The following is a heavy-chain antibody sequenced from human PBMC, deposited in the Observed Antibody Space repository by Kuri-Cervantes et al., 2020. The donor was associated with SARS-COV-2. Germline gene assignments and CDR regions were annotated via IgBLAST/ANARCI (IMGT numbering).Heavy chain of an antibody. Sequence: ASVKVSCKASGYTFTSYGITWVRQAPGQGLEWMGWISAYNGDTSYAQKFQGRVTVTRDTSTSTAYMELRSLRSDDTAVYYCARVSYGDYEGVDYWGQGTLVTVSS. V-gene: IGHV1-18*01. CDR2: ISAYNGDT. J-gene: IGHJ4*02. CDR3: ARVSYGDYEGVDY. D-gene: IGHD4-17*01. CDR1: GYTFTSYG.